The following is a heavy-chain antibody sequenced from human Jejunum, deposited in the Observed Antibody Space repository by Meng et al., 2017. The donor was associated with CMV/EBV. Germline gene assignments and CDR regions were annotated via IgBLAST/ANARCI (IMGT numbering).Heavy chain of an antibody. CDR2: IYHKGHT. CDR1: GGSIASDDYW. V-gene: IGHV4-30-4*08. Sequence: QVHLQESGPGLVEPSQPLSLTCTVSGGSIASDDYWWSWIRQPPGKGLEWIGYIYHKGHTYYNPSLRSRISISVDTSKNQFSLRLNSVTAADTAVYYCARDKAGYKNCDSWGQGTLVTVSS. J-gene: IGHJ5*01. D-gene: IGHD5-24*01. CDR3: ARDKAGYKNCDS.